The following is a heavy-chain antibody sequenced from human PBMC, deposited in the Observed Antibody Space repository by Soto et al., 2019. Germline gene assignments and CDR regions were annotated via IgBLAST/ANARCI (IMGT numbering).Heavy chain of an antibody. CDR1: GYSFTSYW. Sequence: PGESLKISCKGSGYSFTSYWIGWVRQMPGKGLEWMGIIYPGDSDTRYSPSFQVQVTISADKSISTAYLQWSSLKASDTAMYYCARNSTYYYDSSGYYYHYYFDYWGQGTLVTVSS. V-gene: IGHV5-51*01. CDR2: IYPGDSDT. D-gene: IGHD3-22*01. CDR3: ARNSTYYYDSSGYYYHYYFDY. J-gene: IGHJ4*02.